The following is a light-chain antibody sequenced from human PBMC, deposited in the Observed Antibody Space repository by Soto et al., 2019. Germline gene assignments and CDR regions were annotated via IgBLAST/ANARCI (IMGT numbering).Light chain of an antibody. Sequence: QAVLTQPPSVSGAPGQRVTISCTGSSSNIGAGYDVHWYQQLPGTAPKLLIYGNSHRPSGVPDRFSGSKSGTSASLAITGLQAEDAADYYCQSYDSSLSGYVFGTGTKLTVL. J-gene: IGLJ1*01. V-gene: IGLV1-40*01. CDR2: GNS. CDR3: QSYDSSLSGYV. CDR1: SSNIGAGYD.